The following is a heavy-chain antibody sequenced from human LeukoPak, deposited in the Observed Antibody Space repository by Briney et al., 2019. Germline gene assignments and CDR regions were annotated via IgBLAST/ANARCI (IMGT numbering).Heavy chain of an antibody. J-gene: IGHJ4*02. CDR3: ASGLPAVMVVAATPTDY. Sequence: PGGSLRLSCAASGFTFSSYAMSWVRQAPGKGLEWVSDISDSGASTYYADSVKGRFTVSRDNSKNTLYLQMNSLRAEDTAVYYCASGLPAVMVVAATPTDYWGQGTLVTVSS. D-gene: IGHD2-15*01. V-gene: IGHV3-23*01. CDR2: ISDSGAST. CDR1: GFTFSSYA.